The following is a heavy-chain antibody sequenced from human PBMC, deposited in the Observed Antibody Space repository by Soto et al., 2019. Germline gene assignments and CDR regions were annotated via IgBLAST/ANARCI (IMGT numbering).Heavy chain of an antibody. CDR2: IYSAGNT. D-gene: IGHD5-18*01. V-gene: IGHV3-66*01. Sequence: GGSLRLSCAASGFTVSSNYMSWVRQAPGKGLEWISIIYSAGNTYYADSVKGRFTISRDNSKNTLYLQMNSLRAEETAVYYCAKGFSAMFINVFDIWGQGTMAPVSS. CDR1: GFTVSSNY. CDR3: AKGFSAMFINVFDI. J-gene: IGHJ3*02.